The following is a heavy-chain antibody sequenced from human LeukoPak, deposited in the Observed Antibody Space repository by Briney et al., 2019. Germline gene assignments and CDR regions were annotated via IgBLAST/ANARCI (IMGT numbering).Heavy chain of an antibody. CDR1: GYTFTSYG. V-gene: IGHV1-18*01. CDR2: ISAYNGNT. CDR3: ARDLNIVVVPAALPWFDP. J-gene: IGHJ5*02. D-gene: IGHD2-2*02. Sequence: ASVKVSCKASGYTFTSYGISWVRQAPGQGLEWMGWISAYNGNTNYAQKLQGRVTMTTDTSTSTAYMELRSLRSDDTAVYYCARDLNIVVVPAALPWFDPWGQGTLVTVSS.